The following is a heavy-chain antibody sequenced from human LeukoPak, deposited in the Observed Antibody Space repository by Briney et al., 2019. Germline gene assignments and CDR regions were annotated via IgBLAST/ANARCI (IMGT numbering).Heavy chain of an antibody. Sequence: GGSLRLSCAASGFTFSRYAMSWVRQAPGKGLEWVSALGVSVSGYGGSTYYADSVKGRFTISRENAKNSLYLQMNSLRAGDTAVYYCARVAKERVGGVYYFDYWGQGTLVTVSS. CDR3: ARVAKERVGGVYYFDY. V-gene: IGHV3-23*01. CDR2: LGVSVSGYGGST. J-gene: IGHJ4*02. D-gene: IGHD1-1*01. CDR1: GFTFSRYA.